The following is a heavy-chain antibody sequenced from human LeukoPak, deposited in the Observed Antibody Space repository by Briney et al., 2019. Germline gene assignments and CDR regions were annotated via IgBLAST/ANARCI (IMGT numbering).Heavy chain of an antibody. D-gene: IGHD2-8*01. CDR2: ISYDGSNK. V-gene: IGHV3-30-3*01. CDR3: AREGGDCTNGVCYSFDY. J-gene: IGHJ4*02. Sequence: GGSLRLSCAASGFTFSSYAMHWVRQAPGKGLEWVAVISYDGSNKYYADSVKGRFTISRDNSKNTLYLRMNSLRAEDTAVYYCAREGGDCTNGVCYSFDYWGQGTLVTVSS. CDR1: GFTFSSYA.